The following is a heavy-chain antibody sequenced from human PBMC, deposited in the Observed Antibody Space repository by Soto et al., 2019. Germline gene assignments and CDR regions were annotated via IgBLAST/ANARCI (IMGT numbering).Heavy chain of an antibody. CDR3: ARDLGGYYGSGSYYNWFDP. D-gene: IGHD3-10*01. CDR1: GFTFSSYA. Sequence: VGSLRLSCAASGFTFSSYAMHWVRQAPGKGLEWVAVISYDGSNKYYADSVKGRFTISRDNSKNTLYLQMSSLRAEDTAVYYCARDLGGYYGSGSYYNWFDPWGQGTLVTV. CDR2: ISYDGSNK. V-gene: IGHV3-30-3*01. J-gene: IGHJ5*02.